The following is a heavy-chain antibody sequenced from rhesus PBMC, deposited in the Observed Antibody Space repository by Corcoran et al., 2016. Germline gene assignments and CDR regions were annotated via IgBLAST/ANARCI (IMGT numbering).Heavy chain of an antibody. V-gene: IGHV4S6*01. CDR1: GASISSNY. Sequence: QVQLQESGPGLVKPSETLPLTCAVSGASISSNYWTWIRQPPGKGLEWIGFINGVSGTPHSSPSLKHRVTISKDASKNQFSLNLSSVTAADTAVYYCARSLKPFDNSFDVWGRGVLVTVSS. CDR2: INGVSGTP. J-gene: IGHJ5-2*02. CDR3: ARSLKPFDNSFDV.